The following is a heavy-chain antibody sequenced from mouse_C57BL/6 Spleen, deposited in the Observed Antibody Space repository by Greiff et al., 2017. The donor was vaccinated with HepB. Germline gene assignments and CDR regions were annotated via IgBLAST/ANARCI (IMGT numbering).Heavy chain of an antibody. CDR2: IDPNSGGT. Sequence: QVQLKQPGAELVKPGASVKLSCKASGYTFTSYWMHWVKQRPGRGLEWIGRIDPNSGGTKYNEKFKSKATLTVDKPCSTAYMQLSSLTSEDSAVYYCARSGNYYAMDYWGQGTSVTVSS. J-gene: IGHJ4*01. D-gene: IGHD2-1*01. V-gene: IGHV1-72*01. CDR1: GYTFTSYW. CDR3: ARSGNYYAMDY.